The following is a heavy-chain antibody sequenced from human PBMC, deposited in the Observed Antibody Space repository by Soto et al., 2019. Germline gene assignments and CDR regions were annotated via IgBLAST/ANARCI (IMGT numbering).Heavy chain of an antibody. CDR3: AREPPGGAAAGTAFDS. CDR1: GYGSTSNW. J-gene: IGHJ4*02. Sequence: GESLKISCKGSGYGSTSNWIAGVRQMPGKGLEWMGAIYPGDSDTRYSPSFQGQVTISVDKSINTAYLQWSSLKASDTAMYFCAREPPGGAAAGTAFDSWGQGTLVTVSS. D-gene: IGHD6-13*01. V-gene: IGHV5-51*01. CDR2: IYPGDSDT.